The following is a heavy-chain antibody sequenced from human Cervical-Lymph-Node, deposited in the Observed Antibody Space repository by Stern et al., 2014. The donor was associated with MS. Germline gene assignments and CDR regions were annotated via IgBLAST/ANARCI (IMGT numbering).Heavy chain of an antibody. V-gene: IGHV3-9*01. D-gene: IGHD1-26*01. Sequence: VQLVQSGGGLVQPGRSLRLSCAASGFTFDDYAMTWVRQAPGKGLEWVSGISGYSGSIDYAESVKGRFTIARDNAKKTLYLEMNSLRAEDTALYYGSKASNSARYYYYYGMDVWGQGTTVTVSS. CDR2: ISGYSGSI. J-gene: IGHJ6*02. CDR1: GFTFDDYA. CDR3: SKASNSARYYYYYGMDV.